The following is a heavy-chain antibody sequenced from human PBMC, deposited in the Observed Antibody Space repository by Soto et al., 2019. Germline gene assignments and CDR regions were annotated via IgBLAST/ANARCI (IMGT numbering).Heavy chain of an antibody. CDR1: GYTFTGYY. V-gene: IGHV1-2*04. J-gene: IGHJ4*02. CDR2: INPNSGGT. D-gene: IGHD3-3*01. Sequence: QVQLVQSGAEVKKPGASVKVACKASGYTFTGYYMHWVRQAPGQGREWLGWINPNSGGTDYAQKFQGWVTMTRDTSISTAYMELSRLRSDDTDVYYCARDDGDVYPYEPKSDFDYWGQGPLVTVSS. CDR3: ARDDGDVYPYEPKSDFDY.